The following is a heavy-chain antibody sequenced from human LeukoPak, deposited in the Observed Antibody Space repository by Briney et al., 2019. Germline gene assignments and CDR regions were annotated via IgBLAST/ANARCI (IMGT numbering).Heavy chain of an antibody. CDR2: ISSSGSTI. CDR1: GFTFSDYY. J-gene: IGHJ4*02. V-gene: IGHV3-11*04. D-gene: IGHD3-10*01. Sequence: GGSLRLSCAASGFTFSDYYMSWIRQAPGKGLEFVSYISSSGSTIYYADSVKGRFTISRDNAKNSLYLQMNSLRAEDTAVYYCARGPMVRGVFIRRSKSGFFDYWGQGTLVTVSS. CDR3: ARGPMVRGVFIRRSKSGFFDY.